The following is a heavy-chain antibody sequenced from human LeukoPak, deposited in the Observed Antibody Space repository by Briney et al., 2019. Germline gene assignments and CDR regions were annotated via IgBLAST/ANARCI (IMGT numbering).Heavy chain of an antibody. CDR3: VRDIGYCAGGTFYFGAFEV. V-gene: IGHV4-59*01. D-gene: IGHD2-8*02. Sequence: SETLSLTCTVSGGSLITYYWSWVRQTPGKGLEWIGYVYYSGKTNYNPSLKSRASISVDPPKNQLFLEVKSVTAADTAVYYCVRDIGYCAGGTFYFGAFEVWGPGKMVSVSS. J-gene: IGHJ3*01. CDR2: VYYSGKT. CDR1: GGSLITYY.